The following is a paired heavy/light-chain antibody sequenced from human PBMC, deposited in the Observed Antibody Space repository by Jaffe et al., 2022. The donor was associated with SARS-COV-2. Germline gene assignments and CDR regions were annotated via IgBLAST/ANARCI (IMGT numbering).Light chain of an antibody. V-gene: IGKV4-1*01. CDR3: QQHSTIPPI. CDR2: WAS. CDR1: QSLLSRATGKNY. Sequence: DIVMTQSPDSLAVSLGERATINCKSSQSLLSRATGKNYLAWYQQTPGQPPKLLLYWASTRESGVPDRFSGSGSGTDFTLTISSLQPEDLAVYYCQQHSTIPPIFGQGTKLEIK. J-gene: IGKJ2*01.
Heavy chain of an antibody. V-gene: IGHV3-74*01. J-gene: IGHJ4*02. Sequence: EVQLVESGGGLVQPGGSLRLSCAASGFTFSSHWMHWVRQAPGKGLVCVSRINGDGSTTTYADSVKGRFTISRDNAKNTLYLQMNSLSTEDAGIYYCAGGRVTGTDYWGQGTLVTVSS. CDR3: AGGRVTGTDY. CDR1: GFTFSSHW. D-gene: IGHD1-20*01. CDR2: INGDGSTT.